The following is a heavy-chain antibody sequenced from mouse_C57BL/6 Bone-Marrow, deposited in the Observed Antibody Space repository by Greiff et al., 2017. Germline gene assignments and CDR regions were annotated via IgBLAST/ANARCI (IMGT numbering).Heavy chain of an antibody. CDR3: ASDDGCFQFAY. CDR1: GYTFTSYW. V-gene: IGHV1-55*01. Sequence: QVQLQQPGAELVKPGASVKMSCKASGYTFTSYWITWVKQRPGPGLEWIGDIYPGSGSTNYNEKFKSKATLTVDTSSSTSYMQLSSLASEDSAVYYFASDDGCFQFAYWGQGTLVTVSA. D-gene: IGHD2-3*01. J-gene: IGHJ3*01. CDR2: IYPGSGST.